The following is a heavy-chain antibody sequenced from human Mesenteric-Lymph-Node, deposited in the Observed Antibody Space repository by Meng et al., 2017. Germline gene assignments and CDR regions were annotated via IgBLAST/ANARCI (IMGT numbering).Heavy chain of an antibody. D-gene: IGHD3-22*01. CDR2: FDPEDGET. Sequence: QVPLVQAGADVKKPGASVKVSCKVSEDTLTELSMHWVRQAPGKGLEWMGGFDPEDGETIYAQKFQSRVTMTEDTSTDTAYMELSSLRSEDSAVYYCATDFGSVTDYYDSSGSRFDYWGQGTLVTVSS. V-gene: IGHV1-24*01. CDR1: EDTLTELS. CDR3: ATDFGSVTDYYDSSGSRFDY. J-gene: IGHJ4*02.